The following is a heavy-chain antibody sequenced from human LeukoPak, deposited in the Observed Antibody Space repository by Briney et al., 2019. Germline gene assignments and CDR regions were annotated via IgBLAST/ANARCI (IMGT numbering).Heavy chain of an antibody. CDR3: AKDNRQYYYYYMDV. J-gene: IGHJ6*03. Sequence: GGSLRLSCAASGFTFDDYAMHWVRQAPGKGLEWVSGISWSSGSIGYADSVKGRFTISRDNAKNSLYLQMNSLRAEDTALYYCAKDNRQYYYYYMDVWGKGTTVTVSS. CDR2: ISWSSGSI. V-gene: IGHV3-9*01. CDR1: GFTFDDYA.